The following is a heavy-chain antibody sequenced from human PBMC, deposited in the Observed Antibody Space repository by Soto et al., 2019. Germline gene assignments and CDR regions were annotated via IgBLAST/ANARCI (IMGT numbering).Heavy chain of an antibody. CDR1: GFTFGTYW. Sequence: EVQLVESGGGLVQPGGSLRLSCVGSGFTFGTYWMSWVRQAPGKGLDWVANINQDGSKKYYADSVKGRFTISRDNAENSLCLQMNTLRAEDTALYYCARDLYSYADYWGQGTLVTVSP. J-gene: IGHJ4*02. V-gene: IGHV3-7*01. CDR2: INQDGSKK. D-gene: IGHD5-18*01. CDR3: ARDLYSYADY.